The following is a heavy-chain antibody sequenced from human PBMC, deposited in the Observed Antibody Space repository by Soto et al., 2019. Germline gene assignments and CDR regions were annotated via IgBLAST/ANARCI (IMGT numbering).Heavy chain of an antibody. J-gene: IGHJ6*02. CDR1: GGTFSSYA. D-gene: IGHD2-8*01. CDR2: IIPISGTA. CDR3: ATVQDIVLMVYANYYYGMDV. V-gene: IGHV1-69*01. Sequence: QVQLVQSGAEVKKPGSSVKVSCKASGGTFSSYAISWVRQAPGQGLEWMGGIIPISGTANYAQKFQGRVTITADESTSTAYMELSSLRSEDTAVYYCATVQDIVLMVYANYYYGMDVWGQGTTVTVSS.